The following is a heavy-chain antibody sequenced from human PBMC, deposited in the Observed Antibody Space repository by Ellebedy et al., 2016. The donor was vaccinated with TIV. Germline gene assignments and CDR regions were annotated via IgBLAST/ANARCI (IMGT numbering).Heavy chain of an antibody. J-gene: IGHJ4*02. CDR1: GFTVSANY. Sequence: GGSLRLSCAVSGFTVSANYLSWVRQAPGKGLEWVSIIYSGGSTYYADSVEGRFTISRDISKSTVYLQMNILRAEDTAVYYCARVDLGLAFDYWGRGTLVTVSS. CDR2: IYSGGST. D-gene: IGHD1-26*01. CDR3: ARVDLGLAFDY. V-gene: IGHV3-53*01.